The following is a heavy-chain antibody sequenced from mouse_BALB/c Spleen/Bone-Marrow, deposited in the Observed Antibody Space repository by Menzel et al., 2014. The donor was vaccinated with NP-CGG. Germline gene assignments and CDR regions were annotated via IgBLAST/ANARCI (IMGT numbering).Heavy chain of an antibody. CDR3: ARPYYYGSSGDSWFAY. D-gene: IGHD1-1*01. V-gene: IGHV1-14*01. J-gene: IGHJ3*01. CDR1: GYTFTSYV. CDR2: IIPYNDGT. Sequence: QLKESGPELVKPGASVKMSCKASGYTFTSYVMHWVKQKPGRGLEWIGYIIPYNDGTNYNEKFKGKATLTSDKSSSTAYMELSSLTSEDSAVYYCARPYYYGSSGDSWFAYWGQGTLVTVSA.